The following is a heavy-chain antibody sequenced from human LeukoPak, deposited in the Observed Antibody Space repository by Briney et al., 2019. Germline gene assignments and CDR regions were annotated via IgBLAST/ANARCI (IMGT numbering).Heavy chain of an antibody. D-gene: IGHD4-17*01. CDR2: IKQDGGVK. Sequence: PGGSLRLSCAASGFTFSSYWMTWVRQAPGKGLEWVANIKQDGGVKYYVDSVKGRFTISRDNAKNSLYLQMNSLRAEDTAVYYCARDNDYGDYYYGMDVWGQGTTVTVSS. CDR1: GFTFSSYW. J-gene: IGHJ6*02. CDR3: ARDNDYGDYYYGMDV. V-gene: IGHV3-7*01.